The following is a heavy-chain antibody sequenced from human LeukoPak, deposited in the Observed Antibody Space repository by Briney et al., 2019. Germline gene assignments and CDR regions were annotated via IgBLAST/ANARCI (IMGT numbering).Heavy chain of an antibody. D-gene: IGHD2-8*01. CDR2: ISGSGGST. J-gene: IGHJ4*02. Sequence: PGGSLRLSCAASGFTVSSNYMSWVRQAPGKGLEWVSTISGSGGSTYYADSVKGRFTISRDNSKNTVYLQMNSLRAEDTAVYYCAKDRPCINDVCHGDFDYWGQGTLVTVSS. CDR3: AKDRPCINDVCHGDFDY. CDR1: GFTVSSNY. V-gene: IGHV3-23*01.